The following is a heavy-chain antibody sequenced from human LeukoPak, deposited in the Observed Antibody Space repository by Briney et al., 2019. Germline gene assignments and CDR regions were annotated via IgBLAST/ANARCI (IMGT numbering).Heavy chain of an antibody. CDR3: ARRTQLWLRGQWFDP. CDR2: INHSGST. V-gene: IGHV4-34*01. D-gene: IGHD5-18*01. Sequence: SETLSLTCAVYGGSFSGYYWSWIRQPPGKGLEWIGEINHSGSTNYNPSLKSRVTITVDTSKTQFSLKLSSVTAADTAVYYCARRTQLWLRGQWFDPWGQGTLVTVSS. CDR1: GGSFSGYY. J-gene: IGHJ5*02.